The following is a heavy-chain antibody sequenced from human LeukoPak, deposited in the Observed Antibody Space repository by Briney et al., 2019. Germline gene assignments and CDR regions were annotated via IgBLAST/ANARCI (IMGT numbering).Heavy chain of an antibody. CDR1: GYTFTSYG. D-gene: IGHD3-22*01. CDR3: ARMTHYYDSSGYTLDY. Sequence: ASVKVSCKASGYTFTSYGISWVRQAPGQGLEWMGWISAYNGNTNYAQKLQGRVTMTRDTSISTAYMELSRLRSDDTAVYYCARMTHYYDSSGYTLDYWGQGTLVTVSS. J-gene: IGHJ4*02. CDR2: ISAYNGNT. V-gene: IGHV1-18*01.